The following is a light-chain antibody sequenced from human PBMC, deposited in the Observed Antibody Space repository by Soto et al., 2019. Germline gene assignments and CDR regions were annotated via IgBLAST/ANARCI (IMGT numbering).Light chain of an antibody. CDR2: SYN. Sequence: QSVLTQPPSASGTPGQRVTISCSGNSSNIGSNTVNWYQQLPGTAPKLLIYSYNQRPSGVPHRFSGSKSGTSASLAISGLQSGDEADYYCATWDDSLNGYVFGTGTKVTVL. J-gene: IGLJ1*01. CDR3: ATWDDSLNGYV. V-gene: IGLV1-44*01. CDR1: SSNIGSNT.